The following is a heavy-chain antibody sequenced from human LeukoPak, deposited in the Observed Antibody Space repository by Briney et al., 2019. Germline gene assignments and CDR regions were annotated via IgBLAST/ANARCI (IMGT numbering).Heavy chain of an antibody. CDR1: GFTFSSSA. CDR3: ANLFGIEVDY. CDR2: ISSSGSTI. V-gene: IGHV3-23*01. J-gene: IGHJ4*02. Sequence: GGSLRLSCAASGFTFSSSAMSWVRQAPGKGLEWVSAISSSGSTIYYADSVKGRFTISRDNAKNSLYLQMNSLRAEDTAVYYCANLFGIEVDYWGQGTLVTVSS. D-gene: IGHD6-19*01.